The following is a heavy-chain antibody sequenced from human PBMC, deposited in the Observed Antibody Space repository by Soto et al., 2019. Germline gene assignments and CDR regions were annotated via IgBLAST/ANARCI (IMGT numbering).Heavy chain of an antibody. D-gene: IGHD3-10*01. CDR2: INPSGDSI. CDR3: ARDCEFRY. V-gene: IGHV1-46*01. CDR1: GYSFSSYY. Sequence: ASVKVSCKASGYSFSSYYMHWVRQAPGQGLEWMGVINPSGDSITYAQKFQGRVTMTKDTSTSTLFMEVSSLRSEDTAVYFCARDCEFRYWGQGTLVTAPQ. J-gene: IGHJ4*02.